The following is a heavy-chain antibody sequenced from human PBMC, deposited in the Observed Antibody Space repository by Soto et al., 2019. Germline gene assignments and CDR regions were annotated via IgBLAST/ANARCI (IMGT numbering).Heavy chain of an antibody. CDR3: ARGQLPAATTYFDF. D-gene: IGHD2-15*01. J-gene: IGHJ4*02. V-gene: IGHV3-33*01. CDR1: GFTFSSYA. CDR2: IWFDGGNK. Sequence: PGGSLRLSCAASGFTFSSYAIHWVRQAPGKGLEWVAIIWFDGGNKYYADSVKGRFSISRDNSKNTLFLQMDSLRAEDTAVYYCARGQLPAATTYFDFWGQGTLVTVSS.